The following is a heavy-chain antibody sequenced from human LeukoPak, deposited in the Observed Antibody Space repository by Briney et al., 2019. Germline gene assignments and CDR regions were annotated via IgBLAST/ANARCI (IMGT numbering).Heavy chain of an antibody. D-gene: IGHD3-10*01. V-gene: IGHV4-30-2*01. Sequence: PSETLSLTCTVSGGSISSGGYYWSWIRQPPGKGLEWIGYIYHSGSTYYNPSLKSRVTISVDRSKNQFSLKLSSVTAADTAVYYCARAPTYYYGSGSYSTPYYFDYWGQGTLVTVSS. CDR3: ARAPTYYYGSGSYSTPYYFDY. J-gene: IGHJ4*02. CDR1: GGSISSGGYY. CDR2: IYHSGST.